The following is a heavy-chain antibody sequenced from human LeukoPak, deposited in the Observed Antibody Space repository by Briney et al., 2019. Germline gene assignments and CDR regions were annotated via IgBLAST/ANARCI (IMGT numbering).Heavy chain of an antibody. CDR3: ASYYYGSGSLDY. D-gene: IGHD3-10*01. V-gene: IGHV4-59*11. J-gene: IGHJ4*02. Sequence: PSETLSLTCTVSGGSISSHYWSWIRQPPGKGLEWIGYIYYSGSTNYNPSLKSRVTISVDTSKNQFSLKLSSVTAADTAVYYCASYYYGSGSLDYWGQGTLVTVSS. CDR1: GGSISSHY. CDR2: IYYSGST.